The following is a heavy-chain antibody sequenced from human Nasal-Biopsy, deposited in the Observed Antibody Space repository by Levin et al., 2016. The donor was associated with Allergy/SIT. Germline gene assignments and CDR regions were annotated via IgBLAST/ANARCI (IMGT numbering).Heavy chain of an antibody. D-gene: IGHD1-14*01. CDR1: GGTFNRLV. CDR3: ATGKPETGDAFDI. CDR2: IIPILRTT. Sequence: SVKVSCKASGGTFNRLVITWVRQAPGQGLEWMGRIIPILRTTKYAQKLQGRVTITADESTSTAYMELSNLRSEDTAVYYCATGKPETGDAFDIWGQGTMVTVSS. V-gene: IGHV1-69*11. J-gene: IGHJ3*02.